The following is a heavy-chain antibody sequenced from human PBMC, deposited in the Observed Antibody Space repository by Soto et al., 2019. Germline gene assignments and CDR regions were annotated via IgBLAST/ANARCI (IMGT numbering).Heavy chain of an antibody. V-gene: IGHV1-18*01. J-gene: IGHJ3*02. CDR3: ARERYSRGANDAFDI. CDR2: ISAYNGNT. D-gene: IGHD6-13*01. Sequence: QVQLVQSGAEVKKPGASVKVSCKASGYTFTSYGISWVRQAPGQGLEWMGWISAYNGNTNYAQKLQGRVTMTTDTSTSTDYMELRSLRSDDTAVYYCARERYSRGANDAFDIWGQGTMVTVSS. CDR1: GYTFTSYG.